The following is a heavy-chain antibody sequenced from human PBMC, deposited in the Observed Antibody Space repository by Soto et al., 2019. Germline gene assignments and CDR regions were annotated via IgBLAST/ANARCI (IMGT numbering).Heavy chain of an antibody. Sequence: ASVKVSCKASGGTFSSYAISWVRQAPGQGLEWMGGIIPIFGTANYAQKFQGRVTITADKSTSTAYMELSSLRSEDTAVYYCARGRKRGIVVVVAALWFGYWGQGTLVTVSS. CDR2: IIPIFGTA. CDR1: GGTFSSYA. D-gene: IGHD2-15*01. V-gene: IGHV1-69*06. J-gene: IGHJ4*02. CDR3: ARGRKRGIVVVVAALWFGY.